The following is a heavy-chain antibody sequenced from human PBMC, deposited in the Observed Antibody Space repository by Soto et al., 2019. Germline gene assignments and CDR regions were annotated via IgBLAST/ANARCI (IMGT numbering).Heavy chain of an antibody. J-gene: IGHJ4*02. D-gene: IGHD2-15*01. CDR3: AKDLRDIVVVVAATMGYFDY. CDR1: GFTFRSYA. V-gene: IGHV3-23*01. Sequence: GGSLRLSCAASGFTFRSYAMSWVRQAPGKGLEWVSAISGSGGSTYYADSVKGRFTISRDNSKNTLYLQMNSLRAEDTAVYYCAKDLRDIVVVVAATMGYFDYWGKGTLVTLFS. CDR2: ISGSGGST.